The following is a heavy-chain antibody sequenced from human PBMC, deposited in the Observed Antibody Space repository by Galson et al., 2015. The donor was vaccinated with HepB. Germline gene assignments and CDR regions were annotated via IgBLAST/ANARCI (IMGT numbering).Heavy chain of an antibody. Sequence: SVKVSCKASGYTFSSYGISWVRQAPGQGFEWMGWINGYTGHTNYAQKVQGRVTLTTDTPTSTAYMELRSLRSDDTAVYFCLVTSGDSLSGFWGQGTLVTVSS. D-gene: IGHD2-21*02. CDR3: LVTSGDSLSGF. CDR1: GYTFSSYG. J-gene: IGHJ4*02. V-gene: IGHV1-18*04. CDR2: INGYTGHT.